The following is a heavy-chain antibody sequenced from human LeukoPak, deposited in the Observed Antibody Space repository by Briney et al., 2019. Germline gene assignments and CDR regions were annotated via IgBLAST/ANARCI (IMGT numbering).Heavy chain of an antibody. CDR3: AKNGDHEYFQH. CDR2: IYYSGST. CDR1: GGSISSGGYY. J-gene: IGHJ1*01. D-gene: IGHD4-17*01. Sequence: SETLSLTCTVSGGSISSGGYYWSWIRQHPGKGLEWIGYIYYSGSTNYNPSLKSRVTISVDTSKNQFSLKLSSVTAADTAVYYCAKNGDHEYFQHWGQGTLVTVSS. V-gene: IGHV4-61*08.